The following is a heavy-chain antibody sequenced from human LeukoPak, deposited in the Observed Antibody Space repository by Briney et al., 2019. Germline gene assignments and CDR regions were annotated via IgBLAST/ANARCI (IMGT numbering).Heavy chain of an antibody. J-gene: IGHJ4*02. CDR2: ISSSGSTI. CDR1: GFTFSDYY. CDR3: ESGSYYAQTSDY. Sequence: GGSLRLSCAASGFTFSDYYMSWIRQAPGKGLEWVSYISSSGSTIYYADSVKGRFTISRDNAKNSLYLQMNSLRAEDTAVYYCESGSYYAQTSDYWGQGTLVTVSS. V-gene: IGHV3-11*01. D-gene: IGHD1-26*01.